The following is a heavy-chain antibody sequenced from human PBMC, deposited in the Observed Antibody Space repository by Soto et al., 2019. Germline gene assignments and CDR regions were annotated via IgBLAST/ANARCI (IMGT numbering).Heavy chain of an antibody. J-gene: IGHJ4*02. CDR2: IDPSDSYT. Sequence: WVRQMPGKGLEWMGRIDPSDSYTTYSPSFQGHATISADKSISTAYLQWSSLKASDTAMYYCARHMDSYGPLFDYWGQGTLITVSS. CDR3: ARHMDSYGPLFDY. D-gene: IGHD5-18*01. V-gene: IGHV5-10-1*01.